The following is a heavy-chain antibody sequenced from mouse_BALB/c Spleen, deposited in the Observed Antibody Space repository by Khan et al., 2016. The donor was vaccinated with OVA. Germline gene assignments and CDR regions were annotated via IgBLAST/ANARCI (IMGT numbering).Heavy chain of an antibody. D-gene: IGHD2-3*01. J-gene: IGHJ2*01. CDR2: VSSGCSYT. V-gene: IGHV5-9-3*01. Sequence: EVELVESGGGLVKPGGSLKLSCAASGFTFNNYAMSWVRQTPEKRLEWVATVSSGCSYTYYPDSVKGRFTISRDNAQHTPYLPLSSLRAEDTAMYYGARQGGIYDGLCDYWGQGTTLTVSS. CDR3: ARQGGIYDGLCDY. CDR1: GFTFNNYA.